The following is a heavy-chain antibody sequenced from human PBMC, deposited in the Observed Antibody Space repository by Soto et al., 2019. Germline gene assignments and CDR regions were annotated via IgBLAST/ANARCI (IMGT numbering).Heavy chain of an antibody. CDR1: GFTFNSYS. J-gene: IGHJ3*01. CDR3: ARYDAFKAFDL. CDR2: ISSGSVYI. V-gene: IGHV3-21*01. D-gene: IGHD1-1*01. Sequence: PVGSLRLSCAASGFTFNSYSVNWVRQAPGKGLEWVASISSGSVYIDFVDSVKGRFTTSRDDVTNSVSLQMDSLRVEDTGIYYCARYDAFKAFDLWGQGTMVTVSS.